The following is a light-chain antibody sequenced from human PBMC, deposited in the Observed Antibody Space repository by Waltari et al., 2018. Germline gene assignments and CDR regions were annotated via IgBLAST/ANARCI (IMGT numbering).Light chain of an antibody. CDR1: QSLLHTDGKTQ. J-gene: IGKJ3*01. CDR3: MQGIQLPFT. Sequence: DTVMTQSPLFLSVTPGQPASIFCKSSQSLLHTDGKTQLFWYLQKPGQSPQLLIYEASNRFSGVPERFSGSGSGTDFTLTISRVEAEDVGVYYCMQGIQLPFTFGPGTKVDI. V-gene: IGKV2-29*03. CDR2: EAS.